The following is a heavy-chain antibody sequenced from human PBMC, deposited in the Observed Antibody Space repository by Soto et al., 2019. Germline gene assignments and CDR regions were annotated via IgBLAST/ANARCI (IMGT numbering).Heavy chain of an antibody. CDR3: ARGDYQYSIDY. CDR1: GDSMTSGDYS. J-gene: IGHJ4*02. Sequence: SETLSLTCTVSGDSMTSGDYSWSWIRQPPGKGLEWLGYIYRTGNTHYSPSLKSRVSISQDRSKNQFSLELTSVTATDTAVYYCARGDYQYSIDYWGQGTLVTVSS. V-gene: IGHV4-30-2*01. CDR2: IYRTGNT. D-gene: IGHD2-2*01.